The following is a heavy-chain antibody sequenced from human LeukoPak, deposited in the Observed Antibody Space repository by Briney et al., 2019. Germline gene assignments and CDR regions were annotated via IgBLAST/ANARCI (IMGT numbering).Heavy chain of an antibody. V-gene: IGHV1-18*01. CDR2: ISAYNGNT. CDR1: GYTFTSYG. J-gene: IGHJ4*02. D-gene: IGHD3-9*01. CDR3: ARGEAYYDTLTGVDY. Sequence: ASVKVSCKASGYTFTSYGISWVRQAPGQGLEWMGRISAYNGNTNYAQKLQGRVTMTTDTSTSTAYMELRSLRSDDTAVYYCARGEAYYDTLTGVDYWGQGTLVTVSS.